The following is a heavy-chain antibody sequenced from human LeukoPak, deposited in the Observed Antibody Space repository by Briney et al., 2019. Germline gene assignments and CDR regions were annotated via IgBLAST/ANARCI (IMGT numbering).Heavy chain of an antibody. Sequence: PGGSLSLSKAAAGFTTRDSNMSWRRQAPGMGLEWVSVIYGAGATYYADSVKGRFTISRDNSKNTLYLQMTSLRVEDTAFYYCATLLQASRLAFQNWGQGALVTVSS. CDR2: IYGAGAT. V-gene: IGHV3-53*01. D-gene: IGHD2-15*01. J-gene: IGHJ4*02. CDR1: GFTTRDSN. CDR3: ATLLQASRLAFQN.